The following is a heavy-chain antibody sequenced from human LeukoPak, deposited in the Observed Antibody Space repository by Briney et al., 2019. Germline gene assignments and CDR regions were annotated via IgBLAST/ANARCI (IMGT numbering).Heavy chain of an antibody. CDR3: AGYDYVWGSYRLTASFDY. D-gene: IGHD3-16*02. CDR2: IIPIFGTA. CDR1: GGTFSSYA. V-gene: IGHV1-69*13. Sequence: GASVKVSCKASGGTFSSYAISWVRQAPGQGLEWMGGIIPIFGTANYAQKFQGRVTITADESTSTAYMELSSLRSEDTAVYYCAGYDYVWGSYRLTASFDYWGQGTLVTVSS. J-gene: IGHJ4*02.